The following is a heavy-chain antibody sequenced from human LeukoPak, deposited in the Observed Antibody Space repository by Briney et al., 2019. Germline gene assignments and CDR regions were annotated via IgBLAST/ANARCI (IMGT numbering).Heavy chain of an antibody. CDR3: ATQRAEGVHLYYFDY. V-gene: IGHV1-69*13. CDR1: GGTFSSYA. Sequence: GASVKVSCXASGGTFSSYAISWVRQAPGQGLEWVGGIIPIFGTANYAQKFQGRVTITADESTSTAYMELSSLRSEDTAVYYCATQRAEGVHLYYFDYWGQGTLVTVSS. D-gene: IGHD1-1*01. J-gene: IGHJ4*02. CDR2: IIPIFGTA.